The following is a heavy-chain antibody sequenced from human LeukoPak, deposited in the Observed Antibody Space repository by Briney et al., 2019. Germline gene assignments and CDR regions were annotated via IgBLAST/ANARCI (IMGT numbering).Heavy chain of an antibody. CDR3: ARWRGSTSERSDC. V-gene: IGHV3-7*01. CDR1: GFTFSDYW. Sequence: GGSLRLSCTASGFTFSDYWMTWVRQAPGKGLEWVANIKQDGSAKYYVDSVKGRFTISRDNAKNSLYLQMDSLRVEDTATYYCARWRGSTSERSDCWGQGTLVTVSS. D-gene: IGHD2-2*01. J-gene: IGHJ4*02. CDR2: IKQDGSAK.